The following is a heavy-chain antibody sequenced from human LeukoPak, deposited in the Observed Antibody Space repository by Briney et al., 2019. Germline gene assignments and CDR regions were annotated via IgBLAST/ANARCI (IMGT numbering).Heavy chain of an antibody. V-gene: IGHV3-21*01. Sequence: NPGGSLRLSCAASGFTFSSYNMNWVRQAPGKGLEWVSSISSSSSYIYYADSVKGRFTISRDNAKNSLYLQMNSLRAEDTAVYYCARALSYYYGMDVWGQGTTVTVSS. CDR2: ISSSSSYI. D-gene: IGHD2/OR15-2a*01. J-gene: IGHJ6*02. CDR3: ARALSYYYGMDV. CDR1: GFTFSSYN.